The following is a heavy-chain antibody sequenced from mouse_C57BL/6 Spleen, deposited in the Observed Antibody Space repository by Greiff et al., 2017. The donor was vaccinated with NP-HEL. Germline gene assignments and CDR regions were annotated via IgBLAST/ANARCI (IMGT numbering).Heavy chain of an antibody. CDR1: GFTFSDYY. CDR2: INYDGSST. CDR3: ARDQRGFAY. Sequence: EVKLMESEGGLVQPGSSMKLSCTASGFTFSDYYMAWVRQVPEKGLEWVAKINYDGSSTYYLDSLKSRFILSRDNAKNILYLQMSSLKSEDTATYYCARDQRGFAYWGQGTLVTVSA. V-gene: IGHV5-16*01. J-gene: IGHJ3*01.